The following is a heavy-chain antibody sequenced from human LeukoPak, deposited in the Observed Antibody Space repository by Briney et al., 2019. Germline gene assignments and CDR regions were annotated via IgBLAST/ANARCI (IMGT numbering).Heavy chain of an antibody. CDR1: GFTFSSYA. J-gene: IGHJ4*02. D-gene: IGHD3-22*01. CDR3: ARPRRIYYDSSALKD. CDR2: ISYDGSNK. V-gene: IGHV3-30-3*01. Sequence: GRSLRLSCAASGFTFSSYAMHWVRQAPGKGLEWVAVISYDGSNKYYADSVKGRFTISRDNSKNTLYLQMNSLRAEDTAVYYCARPRRIYYDSSALKDWGQGTLVTVSS.